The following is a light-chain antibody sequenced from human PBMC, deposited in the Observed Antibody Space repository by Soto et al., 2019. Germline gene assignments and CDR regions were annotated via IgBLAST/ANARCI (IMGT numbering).Light chain of an antibody. CDR3: QQANSFPLT. CDR1: QAISSL. V-gene: IGKV1-12*01. CDR2: TAS. J-gene: IGKJ4*01. Sequence: DIQMTQSPSSVPASVGDRVTITCRASQAISSLLAWYQQKPGKAPNLLIHTASSLQSGVPSRFSGSGSGTDFSLTISSLQPEDFATYYCQQANSFPLTFGGGTKVEIK.